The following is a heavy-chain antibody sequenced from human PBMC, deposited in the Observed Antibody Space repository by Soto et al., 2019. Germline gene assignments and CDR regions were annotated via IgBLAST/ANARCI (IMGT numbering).Heavy chain of an antibody. V-gene: IGHV4-4*02. CDR2: IYHSGST. CDR3: ARLWTTVTTWFDP. D-gene: IGHD4-17*01. J-gene: IGHJ5*01. CDR1: GGSINSSNW. Sequence: QVQLQESGPGLVKPSGTLSLTCAVSGGSINSSNWWSWVRQPPGKGLEWIGEIYHSGSTNYNPSLKTPVTISVDKSKNPYPLQPSSVTAADTAVYYCARLWTTVTTWFDPWGQGTLVTVSS.